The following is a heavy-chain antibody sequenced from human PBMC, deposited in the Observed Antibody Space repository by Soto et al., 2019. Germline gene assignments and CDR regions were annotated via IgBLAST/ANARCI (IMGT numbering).Heavy chain of an antibody. Sequence: QVQLQESGPGLVKPSETLSLSCTVSGGSVSGGNYYWSWIRQPPVKGLEWIGYVSYSGSTNYTLSLNARVPISVDTSKNQFSLNLSSVTAADTAVYYCATSPRFALDIWGQGTMVIVSA. J-gene: IGHJ3*02. CDR2: VSYSGST. CDR1: GGSVSGGNYY. V-gene: IGHV4-61*01. D-gene: IGHD3-16*01. CDR3: ATSPRFALDI.